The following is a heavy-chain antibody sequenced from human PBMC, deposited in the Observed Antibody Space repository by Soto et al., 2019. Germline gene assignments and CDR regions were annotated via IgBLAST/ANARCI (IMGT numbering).Heavy chain of an antibody. CDR1: GYSFTSHW. D-gene: IGHD2-15*01. V-gene: IGHV5-51*01. Sequence: GESLKISCKGSGYSFTSHWIGWVRQMPGEGLEWMGIIYPGDSDTRYSPSFQGQVTISADKSISTAYLQWSSLKASDTAMYYCARRIDGFTPHFDYWGQGILVTVSS. CDR3: ARRIDGFTPHFDY. J-gene: IGHJ4*02. CDR2: IYPGDSDT.